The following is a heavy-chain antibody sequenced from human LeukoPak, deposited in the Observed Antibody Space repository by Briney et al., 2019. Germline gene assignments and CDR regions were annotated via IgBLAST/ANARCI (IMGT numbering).Heavy chain of an antibody. CDR2: IKQDGSEK. CDR1: GFTFSSYW. V-gene: IGHV3-7*01. J-gene: IGHJ4*02. D-gene: IGHD3-3*01. CDR3: ARDSGPDYYDFWSGYQSSPFDY. Sequence: GGSLRLSCAASGFTFSSYWMSWVRQAPGKGLEWVSNIKQDGSEKYYVDSVKGRFTISRDNAKNSLYLQMNSLRAEDTAVYYCARDSGPDYYDFWSGYQSSPFDYWGQGTLVTVSS.